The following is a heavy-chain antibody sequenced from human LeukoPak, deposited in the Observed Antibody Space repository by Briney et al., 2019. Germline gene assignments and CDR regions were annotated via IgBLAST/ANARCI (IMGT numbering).Heavy chain of an antibody. J-gene: IGHJ3*02. Sequence: ASVKVSCKASGYTFTGYYMHWARQAPGQGLEWMGWINPNSGGTNYAQKFQGWVTMTRDTSISTAYMELSRLRSDDTAVYYCAREDSSGWYGRSGAFDIWGQGTMVTVSS. CDR1: GYTFTGYY. CDR2: INPNSGGT. V-gene: IGHV1-2*04. CDR3: AREDSSGWYGRSGAFDI. D-gene: IGHD6-19*01.